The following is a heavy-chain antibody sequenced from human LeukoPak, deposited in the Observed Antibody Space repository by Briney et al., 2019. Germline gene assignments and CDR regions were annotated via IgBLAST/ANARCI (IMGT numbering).Heavy chain of an antibody. CDR2: STSTSDTI. D-gene: IGHD3-10*01. CDR3: ARAGGANYYGSGSYAHSGY. Sequence: GGSLRLSCVTSGFPFSTYSMNWVRQAPGKGLEWLSYSTSTSDTIYYADSVKGRFTISRDNAKNSLYLQMNSLRAEDTAMYYCARAGGANYYGSGSYAHSGYWGQGTVVTVSS. J-gene: IGHJ4*02. CDR1: GFPFSTYS. V-gene: IGHV3-48*01.